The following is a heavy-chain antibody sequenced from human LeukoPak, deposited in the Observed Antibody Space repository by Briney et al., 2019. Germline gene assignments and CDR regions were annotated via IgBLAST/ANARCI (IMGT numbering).Heavy chain of an antibody. CDR2: IKQDGSEK. J-gene: IGHJ4*02. CDR3: ARDPATTVVTLDY. Sequence: GGSPRLSCAASGFTFSSYWMSWVRQAPGKGLEWVANIKQDGSEKYYVDSVKGRFTISRDNAKNSLYLQMNSLRAEDTAVYYCARDPATTVVTLDYWGQGTLVTVSS. D-gene: IGHD4-23*01. V-gene: IGHV3-7*01. CDR1: GFTFSSYW.